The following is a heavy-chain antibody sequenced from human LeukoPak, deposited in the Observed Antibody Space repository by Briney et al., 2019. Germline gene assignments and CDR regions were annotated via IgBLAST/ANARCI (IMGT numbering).Heavy chain of an antibody. CDR2: IIPIFGIA. V-gene: IGHV1-69*04. J-gene: IGHJ4*02. Sequence: ASVKVSCKASGGTFSSYAISWVRQAPGQGLEWMGRIIPIFGIANYAQKFQGRVTITADKSTSTAYMELSSLRSEDTAVYYCARDRGVGATTFKVYYFDYWGQGTLVTVSS. CDR1: GGTFSSYA. D-gene: IGHD1-26*01. CDR3: ARDRGVGATTFKVYYFDY.